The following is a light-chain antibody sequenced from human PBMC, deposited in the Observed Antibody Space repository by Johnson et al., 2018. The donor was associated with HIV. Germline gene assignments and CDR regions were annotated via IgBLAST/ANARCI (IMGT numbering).Light chain of an antibody. V-gene: IGLV1-51*01. CDR3: GTWDSSLSAGEV. CDR1: SSSIGSNY. J-gene: IGLJ1*01. CDR2: DNN. Sequence: QSVLTQPPSVSAAPGQKVSISCSGNSSSIGSNYVSWYQQLPGTAPKLLIYDNNKRPSGIPDRFSGSKSGTSATLGITGLQTGDEADYYCGTWDSSLSAGEVFGTGTKVTVL.